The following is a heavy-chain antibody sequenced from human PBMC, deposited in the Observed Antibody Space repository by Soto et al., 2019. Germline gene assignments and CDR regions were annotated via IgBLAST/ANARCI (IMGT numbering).Heavy chain of an antibody. V-gene: IGHV1-18*01. D-gene: IGHD3-16*01. CDR2: ISPYTGNT. Sequence: QVQLVQSGDEVKKPGASVKVSCKASGYIFVNYGIAWVRQAPGLGLEWMGWISPYTGNTHSATKVQGRLTMTTDTSTSTAYMDLGNLTSDDTAVYYCVMVDNYVTPTPQDVWGQGTTVTVSS. CDR3: VMVDNYVTPTPQDV. J-gene: IGHJ6*02. CDR1: GYIFVNYG.